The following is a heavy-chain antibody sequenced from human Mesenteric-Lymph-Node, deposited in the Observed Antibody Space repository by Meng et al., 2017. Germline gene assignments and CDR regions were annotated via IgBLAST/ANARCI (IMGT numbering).Heavy chain of an antibody. D-gene: IGHD4-23*01. V-gene: IGHV3-30*01. CDR3: ARDYGGNSAGDFDY. J-gene: IGHJ4*02. CDR2: ISYDGSNK. CDR1: GFTFSSYA. Sequence: GGSLRLSCAASGFTFSSYAMHWVRQAPGKGLEWVAVISYDGSNKYYADSVKGRFTISRDNSKNTLYLQMNSLRAEDTAVYYCARDYGGNSAGDFDYWGQGTLVTVSS.